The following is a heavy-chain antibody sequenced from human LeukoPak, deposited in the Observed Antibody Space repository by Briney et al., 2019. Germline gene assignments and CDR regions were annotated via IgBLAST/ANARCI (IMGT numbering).Heavy chain of an antibody. J-gene: IGHJ4*02. V-gene: IGHV1-69*05. CDR1: GGTFSGYA. D-gene: IGHD6-6*01. Sequence: SVKVSCKASGGTFSGYAISWVRQAPGQGLEWMGRIIPIFGTANYAQKFQGRVTITTDESTSTAYMELSSLRSEDTAVYYCARELIAARPPFFDYWGQGTLVTVSS. CDR2: IIPIFGTA. CDR3: ARELIAARPPFFDY.